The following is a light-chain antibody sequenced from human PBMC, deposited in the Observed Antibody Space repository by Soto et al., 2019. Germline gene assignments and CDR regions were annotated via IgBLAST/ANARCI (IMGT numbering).Light chain of an antibody. J-gene: IGLJ1*01. CDR1: NSNIGSNT. Sequence: QSVLTQPPSGSWTPEQRVTISCSGSNSNIGSNTVNWYQQLPGTAPKLLIYYDNLRPSGVPDRISGSKSGTSASLAISGLQSDDEADYYCAAWDDSLNGRVYGTGTKVTVL. V-gene: IGLV1-44*01. CDR2: YDN. CDR3: AAWDDSLNGRV.